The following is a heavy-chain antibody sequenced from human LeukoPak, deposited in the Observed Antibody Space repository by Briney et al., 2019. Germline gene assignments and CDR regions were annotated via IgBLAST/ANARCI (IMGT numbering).Heavy chain of an antibody. CDR1: GGSISSSSYY. J-gene: IGHJ3*02. Sequence: SETLSLTCTVSGGSISSSSYYWGWIRQPPGKGLEWIGSIYYSGGTYYNPSLKSRVTISVDTSKNQFSLKLSSVTAADTAVYYCARGGYCSGGSCYADAFDIWGQGTMVTVSS. CDR2: IYYSGGT. CDR3: ARGGYCSGGSCYADAFDI. V-gene: IGHV4-39*07. D-gene: IGHD2-15*01.